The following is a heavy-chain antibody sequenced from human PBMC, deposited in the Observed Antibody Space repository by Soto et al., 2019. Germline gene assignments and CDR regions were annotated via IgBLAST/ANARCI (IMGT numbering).Heavy chain of an antibody. J-gene: IGHJ6*02. CDR3: AAPGVVGWELDLLSGMDV. V-gene: IGHV1-58*01. CDR2: IVVGSGNT. CDR1: GFTFTSSA. D-gene: IGHD1-26*01. Sequence: GASVKVSCKASGFTFTSSAVQWVRQARGQRLEWIGWIVVGSGNTNYAQKFQERVTITRDMSTSTAYMELSSLRSEDTAVYYCAAPGVVGWELDLLSGMDVWGQGTTVTVSS.